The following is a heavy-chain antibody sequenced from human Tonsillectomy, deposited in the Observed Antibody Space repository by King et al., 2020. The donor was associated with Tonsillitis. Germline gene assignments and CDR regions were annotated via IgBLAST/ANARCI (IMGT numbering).Heavy chain of an antibody. D-gene: IGHD6-13*01. J-gene: IGHJ3*02. V-gene: IGHV3-30*18. CDR1: GFTFSNYG. CDR2: ISYDGRYE. CDR3: AKVARIWYDDDAFDI. Sequence: VQLVESGGGVVQPGRSLRLSCEASGFTFSNYGMHWVRQAPGKGLEWVAGISYDGRYEYYSDSVKGRFTISRDNSKNTVYLQMNSLRTEGTAVSYCAKVARIWYDDDAFDIWGQGTMVTVSS.